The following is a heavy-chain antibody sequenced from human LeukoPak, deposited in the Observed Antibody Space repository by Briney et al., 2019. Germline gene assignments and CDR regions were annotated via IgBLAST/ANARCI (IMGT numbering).Heavy chain of an antibody. CDR1: GYTFTSYD. D-gene: IGHD5-12*01. Sequence: GASVKVSCKASGYTFTSYDINWVRQATGQGLEWMGWRNPNSGNTGYAQKFHGRVTMTRNTSISTAYMELSSLRSEDTAVYYCARALYRGYDNFDYWGQGTLVTVPS. V-gene: IGHV1-8*01. CDR3: ARALYRGYDNFDY. CDR2: RNPNSGNT. J-gene: IGHJ4*02.